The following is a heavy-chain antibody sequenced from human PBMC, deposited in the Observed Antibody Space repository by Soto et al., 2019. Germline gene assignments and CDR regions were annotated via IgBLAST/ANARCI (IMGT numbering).Heavy chain of an antibody. V-gene: IGHV3-33*01. CDR2: IWYDGSNK. J-gene: IGHJ4*02. Sequence: PGGSLRLSCAASGFTFSSYGMHWVRQAPGKGLEWVAVIWYDGSNKYYADSVKGRFTISRDNSKNTLYLQMNSLRAEDTAVYYCARDPLGYCSSTSCSLDYWGQGILVTVSS. CDR1: GFTFSSYG. CDR3: ARDPLGYCSSTSCSLDY. D-gene: IGHD2-2*01.